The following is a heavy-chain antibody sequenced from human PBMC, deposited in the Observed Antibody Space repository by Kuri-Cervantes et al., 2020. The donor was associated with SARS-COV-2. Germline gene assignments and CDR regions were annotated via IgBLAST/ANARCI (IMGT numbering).Heavy chain of an antibody. CDR1: GGSFSNYN. CDR3: ARARSSIGVVRGAMYYFWHMDV. Sequence: GSLRLSCAVYGGSFSNYNWNWIRQSPGKGLEWIAEINHSRSTSYNPSLKSRFTISVDTSKNQFSLKVRSVAAADTAVYYCARARSSIGVVRGAMYYFWHMDVWSKGTTVTVSS. V-gene: IGHV4-34*01. J-gene: IGHJ6*03. D-gene: IGHD3-10*01. CDR2: INHSRST.